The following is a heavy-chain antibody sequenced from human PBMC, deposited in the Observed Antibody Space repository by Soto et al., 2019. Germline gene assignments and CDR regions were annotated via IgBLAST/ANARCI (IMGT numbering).Heavy chain of an antibody. J-gene: IGHJ4*02. CDR1: GGSFSGYY. CDR2: INHSGST. CDR3: ASESGYSSGWFRM. Sequence: SETLSLTCAVYGGSFSGYYWSWIRQPPGKGLEWIGEINHSGSTKYNPSLKSRVTISVDTSKNQFSLKLSSVTAADTAVYYCASESGYSSGWFRMWGQGTLVTVSS. D-gene: IGHD6-19*01. V-gene: IGHV4-34*01.